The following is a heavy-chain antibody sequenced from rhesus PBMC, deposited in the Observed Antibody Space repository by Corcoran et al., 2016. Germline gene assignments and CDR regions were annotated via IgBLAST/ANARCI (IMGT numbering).Heavy chain of an antibody. CDR3: ARLVMTYYFDY. CDR1: GYSISGYY. V-gene: IGHV4-122*02. J-gene: IGHJ4*01. Sequence: QVQLQESGPGLVKPSETLSLTCAVSGYSISGYYWSWIRQAPGKGLEWIGYITYSGSTSYNPSLKSRVTISRDTPKNQFSLKLSSVTAADTAVYYCARLVMTYYFDYWGQGILVTVSS. D-gene: IGHD1-32*01. CDR2: ITYSGST.